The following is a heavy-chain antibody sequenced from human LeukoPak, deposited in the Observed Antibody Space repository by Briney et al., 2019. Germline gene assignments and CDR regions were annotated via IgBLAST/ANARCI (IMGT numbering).Heavy chain of an antibody. CDR1: GFIFSNYW. Sequence: GGSLRLSCAASGFIFSNYWMSWVRQAPGKGLEWVANIKQDGSEKYYVDSVKGRFTISRDNAKNSLYLRMNSLRAEDTAVYYCAKAVVPVISQHYFDYWGQGTLVTVSS. CDR3: AKAVVPVISQHYFDY. D-gene: IGHD3-22*01. V-gene: IGHV3-7*03. J-gene: IGHJ4*02. CDR2: IKQDGSEK.